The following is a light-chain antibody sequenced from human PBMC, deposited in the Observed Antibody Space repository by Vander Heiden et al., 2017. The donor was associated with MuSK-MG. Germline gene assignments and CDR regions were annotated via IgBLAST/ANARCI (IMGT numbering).Light chain of an antibody. J-gene: IGKJ4*01. Sequence: DIQMTQSPSSLSASVGDRVTITCRASQSISSDLNSYQQKPGRAPKLLISAASSLQSRVPSRFSGSGSGTDFTLTISSLQREDVATYYCRQRYSTPLTFGGGTEVEIK. CDR2: AAS. CDR1: QSISSD. CDR3: RQRYSTPLT. V-gene: IGKV1-39*01.